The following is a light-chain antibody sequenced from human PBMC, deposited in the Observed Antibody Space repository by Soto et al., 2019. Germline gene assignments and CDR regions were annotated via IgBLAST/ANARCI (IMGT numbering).Light chain of an antibody. CDR3: QQYGSAPRT. CDR2: GAS. J-gene: IGKJ1*01. Sequence: EIVLPQSQGTLSLSPWERATLSCSSSQSVSSSFLSWYQQKPGQSPRLLIYGASGRATGIPDRFSGSGSGTDFTLTISSLEPEDFAVYYCQQYGSAPRTFGQGTKVDIK. CDR1: QSVSSSF. V-gene: IGKV3-20*01.